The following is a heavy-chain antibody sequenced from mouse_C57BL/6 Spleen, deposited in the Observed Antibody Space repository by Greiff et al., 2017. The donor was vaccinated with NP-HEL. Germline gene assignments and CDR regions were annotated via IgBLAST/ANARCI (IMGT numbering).Heavy chain of an antibody. CDR2: IYWDDDK. J-gene: IGHJ4*01. V-gene: IGHV8-12*01. CDR1: GFSLSTSGMG. CDR3: ARRGPYYGSSYDAMDY. D-gene: IGHD1-1*01. Sequence: QVTLKESGPGILQSSQTLSLTCSFSGFSLSTSGMGVSWIRQPSGKGLEWLAHIYWDDDKRYNPSLKSRLTISKDTSRNQVFLKITSVDTADTATYYCARRGPYYGSSYDAMDYWGQGTSVTVSS.